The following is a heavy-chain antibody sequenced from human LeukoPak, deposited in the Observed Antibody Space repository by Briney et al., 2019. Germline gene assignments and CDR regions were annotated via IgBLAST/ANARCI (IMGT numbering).Heavy chain of an antibody. J-gene: IGHJ6*02. Sequence: PGGSLRLSCAASGFTFSSYSMNWVRQAPGKGLEWVSYISSSSSTIYYADSVKGRFTISRDNAKNSLYLQMNSLRAEDTAVYYCASGSYLYYYGMDVWGQGTTVTVSS. CDR1: GFTFSSYS. CDR3: ASGSYLYYYGMDV. V-gene: IGHV3-48*04. D-gene: IGHD3-10*01. CDR2: ISSSSSTI.